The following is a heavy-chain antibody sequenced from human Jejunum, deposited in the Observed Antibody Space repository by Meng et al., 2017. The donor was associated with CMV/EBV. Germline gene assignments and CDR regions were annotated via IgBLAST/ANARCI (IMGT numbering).Heavy chain of an antibody. V-gene: IGHV3-23*01. CDR2: ISGSGGGT. D-gene: IGHD2-2*01. CDR3: AKDRRTLDAFDI. J-gene: IGHJ3*02. Sequence: CAVSGFTFSNYGMSWVRQAPGKGLEWVSGISGSGGGTYYADSVKGRFTISRDNSKNTLYLQMNSLRAEDTALYYCAKDRRTLDAFDIWGQGTMVTVSS. CDR1: GFTFSNYG.